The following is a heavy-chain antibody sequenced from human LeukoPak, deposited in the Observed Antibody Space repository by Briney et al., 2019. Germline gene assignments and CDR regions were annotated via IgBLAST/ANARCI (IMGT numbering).Heavy chain of an antibody. Sequence: SVKVSCEASGGTFSSYAISWVRQAPGQGLEWMGGIIPIFGTANYAQKFQGRVTITADESTSTAYMELSSLRSEDTAVYYCARASPNYYDSSGYSPFDYWGQGTLVTVSS. CDR3: ARASPNYYDSSGYSPFDY. D-gene: IGHD3-22*01. J-gene: IGHJ4*02. CDR2: IIPIFGTA. CDR1: GGTFSSYA. V-gene: IGHV1-69*13.